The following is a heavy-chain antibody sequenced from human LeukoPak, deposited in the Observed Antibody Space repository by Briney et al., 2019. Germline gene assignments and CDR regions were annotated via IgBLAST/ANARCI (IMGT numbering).Heavy chain of an antibody. D-gene: IGHD3-22*01. V-gene: IGHV1-24*01. CDR3: ATDYLSYYDSSGYPVYYFDY. CDR2: FDPEDGET. CDR1: GYTLTELS. J-gene: IGHJ4*02. Sequence: ASVKVSCKVSGYTLTELSMHWVRQAPGKGLEWMGGFDPEDGETIYAQKFQGRVTMTEDTSTDTAYMELSSLRSEDTAVYYCATDYLSYYDSSGYPVYYFDYWGQGTLVTVSS.